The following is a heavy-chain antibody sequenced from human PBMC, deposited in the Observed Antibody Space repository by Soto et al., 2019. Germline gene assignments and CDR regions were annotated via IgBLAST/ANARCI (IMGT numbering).Heavy chain of an antibody. J-gene: IGHJ4*02. V-gene: IGHV3-15*07. CDR2: IKSKTDGGTT. D-gene: IGHD6-19*01. CDR1: GFTFSNAW. Sequence: GGSLRLSCAASGFTFSNAWMNWVRQAPGKGLEWVGRIKSKTDGGTTDYAAPVKGRFTISRDDSKNTLYLQMNSLKTEDTAVYYCTSLAGTGEGLNSGWGQGTLVTVSS. CDR3: TSLAGTGEGLNSG.